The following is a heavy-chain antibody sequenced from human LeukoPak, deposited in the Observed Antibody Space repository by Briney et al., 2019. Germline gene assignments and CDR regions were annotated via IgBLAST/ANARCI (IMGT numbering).Heavy chain of an antibody. Sequence: SDTLSLPCTVSGGSISSSSYYWGWIRRPPGKGLVWIGSIYYSGSTYYNPSRKSRVTISVDTSKNQFSLKLSSVTAADTAVYYCARDPPQDAFDIWGQGTMVTVSS. CDR2: IYYSGST. CDR1: GGSISSSSYY. J-gene: IGHJ3*02. CDR3: ARDPPQDAFDI. V-gene: IGHV4-39*02.